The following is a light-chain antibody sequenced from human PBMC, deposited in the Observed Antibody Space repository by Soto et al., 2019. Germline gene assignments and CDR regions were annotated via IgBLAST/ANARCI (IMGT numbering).Light chain of an antibody. CDR1: QSISTD. V-gene: IGKV3-15*01. Sequence: IVMTQSPATLSVSPGERATLSCRASQSISTDLAWYQQKPGQAPRLLMYDSSTRATGIPARFSGSGSGTDFTLTISSPQSEDFAVYYCQQYNNWPITFGQGTRLEIK. J-gene: IGKJ5*01. CDR3: QQYNNWPIT. CDR2: DSS.